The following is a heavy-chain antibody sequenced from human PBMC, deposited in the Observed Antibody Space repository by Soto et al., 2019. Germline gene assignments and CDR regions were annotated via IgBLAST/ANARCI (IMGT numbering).Heavy chain of an antibody. D-gene: IGHD3-9*01. Sequence: EASVKVSCKASGYTFINYGISWVRQAPGQGLEWMGWISAYNGNTNYAQKLQGRVTMTTDTSTSTAYMELGSLRSDDTAVYYCARATYYDILTGYLGNYYYGMDVWGQGTTVTVSS. V-gene: IGHV1-18*01. CDR1: GYTFINYG. CDR2: ISAYNGNT. CDR3: ARATYYDILTGYLGNYYYGMDV. J-gene: IGHJ6*02.